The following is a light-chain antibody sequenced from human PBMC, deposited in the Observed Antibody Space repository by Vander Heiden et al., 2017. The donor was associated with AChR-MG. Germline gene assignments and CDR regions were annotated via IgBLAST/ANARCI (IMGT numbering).Light chain of an antibody. CDR3: SAWDDSLNGDVV. V-gene: IGLV1-44*01. J-gene: IGLJ2*01. Sequence: QSVLTQPPSASGTPGQRVTISCSGSSSNFGSNTVNWYQQLPGTAPKLLIYSNNQRPSGVPDRFSGSKSGTSASLAISGLQSEDEGDYYCSAWDDSLNGDVVFGGGTKLSVL. CDR1: SSNFGSNT. CDR2: SNN.